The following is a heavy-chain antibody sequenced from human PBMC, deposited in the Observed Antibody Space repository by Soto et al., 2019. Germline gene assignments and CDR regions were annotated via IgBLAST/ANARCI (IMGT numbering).Heavy chain of an antibody. D-gene: IGHD6-6*01. CDR3: ARDDSRSSSAFDI. CDR2: IRGSGGST. Sequence: EVQVLESGGDLVQPGGSLRLSCAASGFSFSDYTMNWVRQAPGKGLEWVSTIRGSGGSTYYADSVKGRFTISRDNSKNTLYRQMNSLRAEDTAVYYCARDDSRSSSAFDIWGQGTMVSVSS. CDR1: GFSFSDYT. V-gene: IGHV3-23*01. J-gene: IGHJ3*02.